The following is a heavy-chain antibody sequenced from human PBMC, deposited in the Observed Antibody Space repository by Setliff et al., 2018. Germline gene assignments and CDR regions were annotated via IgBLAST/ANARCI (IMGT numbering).Heavy chain of an antibody. V-gene: IGHV1-18*01. D-gene: IGHD2-15*01. CDR3: ARERATIVVEPDQAFFHH. CDR2: ISAYSGDT. Sequence: ASVKVSCKTSGYTFRSYGVSWVRQAPGQGLEWMGWISAYSGDTIYAQNYQGRVTMTTDTSTNTAYMELRSLRSDDTAVYYCARERATIVVEPDQAFFHHWGQGTLVTVS. J-gene: IGHJ1*01. CDR1: GYTFRSYG.